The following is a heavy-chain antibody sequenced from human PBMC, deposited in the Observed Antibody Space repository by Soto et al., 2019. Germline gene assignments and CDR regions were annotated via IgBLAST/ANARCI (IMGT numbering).Heavy chain of an antibody. CDR3: ANRGNPLMDV. V-gene: IGHV1-18*01. J-gene: IGHJ6*02. Sequence: QVQLVQSGSELKKPGASVKVSCEVPESDGITWVRQARGQGLEWMGWINRYNGITNYAYEFQDRVTMTIDTTTRTGYMELRGLRSDDTAVYYCANRGNPLMDVWGQGTTVTVSS. CDR2: INRYNGIT. CDR1: ESDG.